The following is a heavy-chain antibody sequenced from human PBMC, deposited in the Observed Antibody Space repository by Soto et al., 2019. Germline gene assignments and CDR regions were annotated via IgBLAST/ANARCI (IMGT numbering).Heavy chain of an antibody. V-gene: IGHV4-39*01. CDR1: GDSLSSSRYY. CDR3: VGIEGYDFDY. CDR2: IYYSGST. D-gene: IGHD5-12*01. J-gene: IGHJ4*02. Sequence: QLRLQESGPGLVKPSETLSINCSVSGDSLSSSRYYWGWVRQPPGKGLEWIGSIYYSGSTHYKPSLKSRVTISADTSKKQFSLKLNSVTAADTAVYYCVGIEGYDFDYWGQGTLVTVSS.